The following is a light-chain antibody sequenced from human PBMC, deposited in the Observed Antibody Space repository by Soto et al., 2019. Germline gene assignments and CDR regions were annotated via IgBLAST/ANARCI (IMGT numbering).Light chain of an antibody. CDR3: QQHNNWPPWT. Sequence: EIVMTQSPATLSVSPGERATLSCRASQSVSSNLAWYQQKPGQAPRLVIYGASTRATGIPARFSGSGSGTKFTLTISSLQSEDFAVYYCQQHNNWPPWTFGQGTKVEIK. J-gene: IGKJ1*01. V-gene: IGKV3-15*01. CDR1: QSVSSN. CDR2: GAS.